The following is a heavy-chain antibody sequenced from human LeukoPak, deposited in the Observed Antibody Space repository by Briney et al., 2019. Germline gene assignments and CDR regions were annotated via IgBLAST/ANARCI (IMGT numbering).Heavy chain of an antibody. CDR2: IYYSGST. CDR1: GGSISSYY. Sequence: SETLSLTCTVSGGSISSYYWSWIRQPPGKGLEWIGYIYYSGSTYYNPSLKSRVTISVDTSKNQFSLKLSSVTAADTAVYYCARDRGPHGSGSWRDWGQGTLVTVSS. V-gene: IGHV4-59*12. J-gene: IGHJ4*02. CDR3: ARDRGPHGSGSWRD. D-gene: IGHD3-10*01.